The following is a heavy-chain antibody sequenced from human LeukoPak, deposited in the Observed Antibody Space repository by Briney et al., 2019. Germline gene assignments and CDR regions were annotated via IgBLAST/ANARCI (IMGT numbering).Heavy chain of an antibody. D-gene: IGHD1-1*01. CDR2: TSSDGNIK. Sequence: GGSLRLSCAASGFTFSSYAMHWVRQAPGKGLEWVAVTSSDGNIKYYANSVKGRFTISRDNSKNTLYLQMNSLRGEDTGVYYCARDPVPATARHFDYWGQGTLVTVSS. CDR3: ARDPVPATARHFDY. CDR1: GFTFSSYA. V-gene: IGHV3-30-3*01. J-gene: IGHJ4*02.